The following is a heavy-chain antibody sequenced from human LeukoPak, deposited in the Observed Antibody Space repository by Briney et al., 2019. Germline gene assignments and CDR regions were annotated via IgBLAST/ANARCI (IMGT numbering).Heavy chain of an antibody. D-gene: IGHD3-10*01. J-gene: IGHJ4*02. V-gene: IGHV4-59*01. CDR3: ARDFGPSRGFDY. CDR2: ISDSGST. Sequence: SETLSLTCTVSGGSITSYYWSWLRQPPGKGLDWIAFISDSGSTYYNPFLKSRVTISLDTSKKQFSLKLTSVTAADTAVYYCARDFGPSRGFDYWGQGTLVTVSS. CDR1: GGSITSYY.